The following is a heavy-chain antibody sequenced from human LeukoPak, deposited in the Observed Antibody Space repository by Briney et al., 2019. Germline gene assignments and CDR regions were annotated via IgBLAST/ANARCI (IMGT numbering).Heavy chain of an antibody. CDR2: MSPNGGIT. V-gene: IGHV1-8*01. Sequence: ASVRVSCKASGYTFTSYDINWVRQAPGQGLEWMGWMSPNGGITGYAQKFQGRVTMTRNTAISTAYMELSSLGSEDTAVYYCVRTTPNWGADYWGQGTLVTVSS. CDR3: VRTTPNWGADY. CDR1: GYTFTSYD. D-gene: IGHD7-27*01. J-gene: IGHJ4*02.